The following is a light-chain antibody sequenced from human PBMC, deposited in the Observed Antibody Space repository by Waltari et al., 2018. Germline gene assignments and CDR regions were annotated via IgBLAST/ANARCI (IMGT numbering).Light chain of an antibody. J-gene: IGKJ1*01. CDR1: QSLRHCNGNNH. V-gene: IGKV2-28*01. Sequence: VVTHSPLSLPVTPGEPASISRRSSQSLRHCNGNNHLDWYLQKPGKSQQLLIYLGSNRDSGVPDRFSGSGSGTDFTLNISRVQAEDIGVYYCMQSLQVVWTFGRGTKVEIK. CDR3: MQSLQVVWT. CDR2: LGS.